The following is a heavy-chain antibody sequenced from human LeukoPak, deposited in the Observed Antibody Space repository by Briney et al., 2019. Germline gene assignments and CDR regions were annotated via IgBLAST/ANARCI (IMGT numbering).Heavy chain of an antibody. V-gene: IGHV4-30-4*01. CDR3: ARAPSYGSGSYYFDY. CDR2: IYYSGST. J-gene: IGHJ4*02. Sequence: SQTLSLTCTVSGGSISSGDYYWSWIRQPPGKGLGWIGYIYYSGSTYYNPSLKSRVTISVDTSKNQFSLKLSSVTAADTAVYYCARAPSYGSGSYYFDYWGQGTLVTVSS. D-gene: IGHD3-10*01. CDR1: GGSISSGDYY.